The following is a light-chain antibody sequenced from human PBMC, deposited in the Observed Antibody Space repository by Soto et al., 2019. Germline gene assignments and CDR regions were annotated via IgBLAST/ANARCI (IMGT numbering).Light chain of an antibody. V-gene: IGLV1-51*01. J-gene: IGLJ2*01. CDR1: GSNIGSNY. CDR3: GTWDSSLSAGV. CDR2: DNS. Sequence: QSVLTQPPSVSAAPGQKVTISCSGSGSNIGSNYVSWYQQLPGTAPKLLIRDNSKRPSGIPDRFSGSKSGTSATLDITGLQTGDEADYYCGTWDSSLSAGVFGGGTKLTVL.